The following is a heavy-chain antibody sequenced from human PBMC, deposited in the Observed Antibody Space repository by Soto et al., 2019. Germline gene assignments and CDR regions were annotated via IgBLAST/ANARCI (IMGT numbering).Heavy chain of an antibody. V-gene: IGHV3-43*01. D-gene: IGHD2-21*02. CDR1: GFTFHGYT. CDR3: VKDMAYGGDSGPFDS. J-gene: IGHJ4*02. CDR2: IRWDGSST. Sequence: EVHLVESGGVVVQPGGSLRLSCAASGFTFHGYTMHWVRQRPGKGLEWVSLIRWDGSSTYYGDSVKGRFTISRDNNKDSLFLLMSSLTTEDTALYYCVKDMAYGGDSGPFDSWGQGTLVTVSS.